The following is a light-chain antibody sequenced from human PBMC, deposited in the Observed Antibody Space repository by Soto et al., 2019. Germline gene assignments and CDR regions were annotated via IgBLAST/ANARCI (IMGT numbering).Light chain of an antibody. CDR3: QSHDSSLNSWV. CDR1: SSNIGAGYD. CDR2: GNT. V-gene: IGLV1-40*01. J-gene: IGLJ3*02. Sequence: SVLTQPPSMSGAPGQRVTISCTGSSSNIGAGYDVHWYQHLPGTAPKLLIYGNTNRPSGVPDRFSGSKSGTSASLAITGLQAEDEADYYCQSHDSSLNSWVFGGGT.